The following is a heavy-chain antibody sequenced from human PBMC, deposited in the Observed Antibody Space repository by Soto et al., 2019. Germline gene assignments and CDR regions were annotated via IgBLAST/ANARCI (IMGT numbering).Heavy chain of an antibody. Sequence: QVQLQESGPGLVKPSQTLSLTCTVSGGSISSGGYYWSWIRQHPGKGLEWIGYIYYSGSTYYNPSLRTRVSISVDTSKNHFSLKLSSVTAAHTAVYYWARAVRTLQRMDGWGQGTPVTVSS. D-gene: IGHD2-8*01. V-gene: IGHV4-31*03. CDR3: ARAVRTLQRMDG. CDR1: GGSISSGGYY. CDR2: IYYSGST. J-gene: IGHJ6*01.